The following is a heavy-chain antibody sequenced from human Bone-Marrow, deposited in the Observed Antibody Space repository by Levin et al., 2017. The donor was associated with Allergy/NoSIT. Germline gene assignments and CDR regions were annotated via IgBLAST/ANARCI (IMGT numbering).Heavy chain of an antibody. CDR2: IIPIFGTA. V-gene: IGHV1-69*13. J-gene: IGHJ6*02. CDR3: ASIYRSEGLDSYGMDV. D-gene: IGHD3-3*01. CDR1: GGTFSSYA. Sequence: SVKVSCKASGGTFSSYAISWVRQAPGQGLEWMGGIIPIFGTANYAQKFQGRVTITADESTSTAYMELSSLRSEDTAVYYCASIYRSEGLDSYGMDVWGQGTTVAVSS.